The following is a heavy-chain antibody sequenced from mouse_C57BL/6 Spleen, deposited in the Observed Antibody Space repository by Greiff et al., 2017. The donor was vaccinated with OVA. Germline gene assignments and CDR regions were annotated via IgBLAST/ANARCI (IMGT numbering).Heavy chain of an antibody. J-gene: IGHJ2*01. CDR1: GYTFTSYW. D-gene: IGHD1-1*01. CDR3: ARPLLRYYFDY. Sequence: VKLQQPGAELVKPGASVKLSCKASGYTFTSYWMHWVKQRPGQGLEWIGMIHPNSGSTNYNEKFKSKATLTVDKSSSTAYMQLSSLTSEDSAVYYCARPLLRYYFDYWGQGTTLTVSS. V-gene: IGHV1-64*01. CDR2: IHPNSGST.